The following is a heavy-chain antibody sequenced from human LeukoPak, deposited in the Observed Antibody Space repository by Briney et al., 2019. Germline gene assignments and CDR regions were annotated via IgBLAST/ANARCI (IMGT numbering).Heavy chain of an antibody. J-gene: IGHJ4*02. V-gene: IGHV4-31*03. CDR2: IYNSGST. D-gene: IGHD6-6*01. CDR1: GASISSGGYY. Sequence: SETLSLTCTVSGASISSGGYYWSWIRQHPGKGLEWIGYIYNSGSTYYNPSHKSRITISVDTSQNQFSLKLSSVTAADTAVYYCARAYSPSSLYFDYWGQGTLVTVSS. CDR3: ARAYSPSSLYFDY.